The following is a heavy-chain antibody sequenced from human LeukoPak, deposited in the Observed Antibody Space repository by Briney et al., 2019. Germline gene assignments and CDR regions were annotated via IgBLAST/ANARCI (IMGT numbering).Heavy chain of an antibody. V-gene: IGHV3-66*01. Sequence: GGSLRLSCAASGFTVSSNYMSWVRQAPGKGLEWVSVIYSGGSTYYADSVKGRFKISRDNSKNTLYLQMNSLRAEYTAVYYCARDRDSYGYDYWGQGTLVTVSS. CDR2: IYSGGST. D-gene: IGHD5-18*01. CDR3: ARDRDSYGYDY. CDR1: GFTVSSNY. J-gene: IGHJ4*02.